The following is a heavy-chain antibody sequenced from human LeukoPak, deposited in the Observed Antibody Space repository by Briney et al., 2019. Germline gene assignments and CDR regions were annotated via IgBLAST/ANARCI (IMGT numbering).Heavy chain of an antibody. CDR3: TTDPPWIAGD. D-gene: IGHD5-12*01. J-gene: IGHJ4*02. CDR1: GFTFSNAW. V-gene: IGHV3-15*01. Sequence: GGSLRLSCAASGFTFSNAWMSWVRQAPGKGLEWVCRIKSKTDGGTTDYAAPVKGRFTISRDDSKNTLYLQMNSLKTEDTAVYYCTTDPPWIAGDWGQGTLVTVSS. CDR2: IKSKTDGGTT.